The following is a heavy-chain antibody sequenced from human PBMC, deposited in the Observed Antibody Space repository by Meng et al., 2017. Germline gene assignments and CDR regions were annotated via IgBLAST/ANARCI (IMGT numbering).Heavy chain of an antibody. J-gene: IGHJ6*02. Sequence: GESLKISCAASGFTFSSYGMHWVRQAPGKGLEWVAVIWYDGSNKYYADSVKGRFTISRDNSKNTLYLQMNSLRAEHTAVYYRAREAAYDYDYVWGRYRSPPDVWGRGTTVTVSS. V-gene: IGHV3-33*01. CDR1: GFTFSSYG. CDR2: IWYDGSNK. D-gene: IGHD3-16*02. CDR3: AREAAYDYDYVWGRYRSPPDV.